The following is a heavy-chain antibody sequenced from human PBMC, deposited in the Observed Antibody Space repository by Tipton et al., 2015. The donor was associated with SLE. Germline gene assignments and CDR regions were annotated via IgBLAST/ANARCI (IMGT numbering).Heavy chain of an antibody. CDR2: ISAYNGNT. D-gene: IGHD3-22*01. CDR1: GYTFTSYG. CDR3: AIAFKYYYDSSGYFGGDY. Sequence: QLVQSGAEVKKPGASVKVSCKASGYTFTSYGISWVRQAPRQGLEWMGWISAYNGNTNYAQKLQGRVTMTTDTSTRTAYMELRSLRSDDTAVYYCAIAFKYYYDSSGYFGGDYWGQGTLVIVSS. J-gene: IGHJ4*02. V-gene: IGHV1-18*01.